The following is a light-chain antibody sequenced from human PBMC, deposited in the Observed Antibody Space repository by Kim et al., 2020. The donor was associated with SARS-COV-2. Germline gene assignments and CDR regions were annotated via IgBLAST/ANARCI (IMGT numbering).Light chain of an antibody. CDR1: GSDVGGYNY. J-gene: IGLJ2*01. CDR2: EVS. CDR3: SSYAGSTNLV. Sequence: QSVTISCTGTGSDVGGYNYVSWYQQHPGKAPKLMIYEVSKRPSGVPDRFSGSKSGNTASLTVSGLQAEDEADYYCSSYAGSTNLVFGGGTKLTVL. V-gene: IGLV2-8*01.